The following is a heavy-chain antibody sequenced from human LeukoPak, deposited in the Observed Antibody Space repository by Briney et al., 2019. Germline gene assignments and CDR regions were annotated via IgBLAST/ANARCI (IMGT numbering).Heavy chain of an antibody. J-gene: IGHJ4*02. CDR2: ISAYNGNT. CDR1: GYTFTSYG. V-gene: IGHV1-18*01. CDR3: AYGSGTTLRGAWDY. D-gene: IGHD3-10*01. Sequence: ASVKVSCKASGYTFTSYGISWVRQAPGQGLEWMGWISAYNGNTNYAQKLQGRVTMTTDTSTSTAYMELRSLRSDDTAVYYCAYGSGTTLRGAWDYWGQGTLVTVSS.